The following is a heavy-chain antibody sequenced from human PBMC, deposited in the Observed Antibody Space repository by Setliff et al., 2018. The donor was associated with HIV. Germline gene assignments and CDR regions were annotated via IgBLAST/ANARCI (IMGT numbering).Heavy chain of an antibody. D-gene: IGHD7-27*01. V-gene: IGHV1-69*10. CDR1: GGTFSSYA. J-gene: IGHJ6*02. CDR2: IIPILGIA. Sequence: SVKVSCKASGGTFSSYAISWVRQAPGQGLEWMGGIIPILGIANYAQKFQGRVTITTDESTTTVFMELTGLRSEDTAVYYCARETGEGYYYYGMDVWGQGTTVTVSS. CDR3: ARETGEGYYYYGMDV.